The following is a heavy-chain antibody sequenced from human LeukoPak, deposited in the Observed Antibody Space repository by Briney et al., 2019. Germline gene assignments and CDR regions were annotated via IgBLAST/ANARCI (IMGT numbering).Heavy chain of an antibody. D-gene: IGHD2-2*01. CDR1: GFTFSSYG. V-gene: IGHV3-30*18. CDR2: ISYDGSNK. CDR3: AKDYNLAAPAASNGDAFDI. Sequence: GGSLRLSCAASGFTFSSYGMHWVRQAPGKGLEWVAVISYDGSNKYYADSVKGRFTISRDNSKNTLYLQMNSLRAEDTAVYYCAKDYNLAAPAASNGDAFDIWGQGTMVTVSS. J-gene: IGHJ3*02.